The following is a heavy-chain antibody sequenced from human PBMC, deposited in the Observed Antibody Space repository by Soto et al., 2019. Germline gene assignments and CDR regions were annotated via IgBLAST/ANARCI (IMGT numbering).Heavy chain of an antibody. J-gene: IGHJ3*02. D-gene: IGHD6-13*01. CDR3: VRVGYSSSWYLRGSGLVSFYI. Sequence: GGSLRLSCAASGFTFSDYYMSWIRQAPGKGLGWVSYISSSGSTIYYADSVKGRFTISRDNAKNSLYLQMNSLKAEDTAVYYCVRVGYSSSWYLRGSGLVSFYIWGQGTMVTVSS. CDR1: GFTFSDYY. CDR2: ISSSGSTI. V-gene: IGHV3-11*01.